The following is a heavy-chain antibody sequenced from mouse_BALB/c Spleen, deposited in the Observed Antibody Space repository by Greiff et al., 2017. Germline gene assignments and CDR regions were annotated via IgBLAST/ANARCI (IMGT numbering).Heavy chain of an antibody. V-gene: IGHV2-6-4*01. Sequence: QVQLKESGPGLVAPSQSLSITCTVSGFSLSRYSVHWVRQPPGKGLEWLGMIWGGGSTDYKSALKSRLSISKDNSKSQVFFKMNSLQADDTAICYCARRGGSSFDYWGQGTTLTVSS. D-gene: IGHD1-1*01. J-gene: IGHJ2*01. CDR3: ARRGGSSFDY. CDR2: IWGGGST. CDR1: GFSLSRYS.